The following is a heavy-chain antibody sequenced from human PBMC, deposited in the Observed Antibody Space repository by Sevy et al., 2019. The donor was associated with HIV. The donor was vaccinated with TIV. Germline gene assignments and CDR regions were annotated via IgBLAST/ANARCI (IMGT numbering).Heavy chain of an antibody. V-gene: IGHV4-34*01. CDR2: INHSGST. CDR3: AREYYYGSGSYLYYYYGMDV. J-gene: IGHJ6*02. Sequence: SETLSLTCAVYGGSFSGYYWSWIRQPPGKGLEWIGEINHSGSTNYNPSLKSRVTISVDTSKNQFSLKLSSVTAADTAVYYCAREYYYGSGSYLYYYYGMDVWGQGTTVTVSS. D-gene: IGHD3-10*01. CDR1: GGSFSGYY.